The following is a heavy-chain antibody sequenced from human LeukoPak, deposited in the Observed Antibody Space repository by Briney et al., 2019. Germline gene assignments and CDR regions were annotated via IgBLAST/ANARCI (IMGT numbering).Heavy chain of an antibody. D-gene: IGHD6-6*01. CDR1: GFTFSSYA. J-gene: IGHJ3*02. CDR3: ARDRSIAARLSASDI. V-gene: IGHV3-66*01. Sequence: GGSLRLSCAASGFTFSSYAMSWVRQAPGKGLEWVSVIYSGGGTYYADSVKGRFIISRDISRNTVFLQMESLRADDTAVYYCARDRSIAARLSASDIWGQGTMVTVSS. CDR2: IYSGGGT.